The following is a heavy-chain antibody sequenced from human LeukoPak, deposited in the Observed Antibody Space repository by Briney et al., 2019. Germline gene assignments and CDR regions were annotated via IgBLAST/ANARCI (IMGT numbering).Heavy chain of an antibody. CDR3: ARGSLSDYGDYGVFDY. V-gene: IGHV1-2*04. CDR1: GYTFTGYY. D-gene: IGHD4-17*01. Sequence: GASVKVSCKASGYTFTGYYMHWVRQAPGQGLEWMGWINPNSGGTNYAQKFQGWVTMIRDTSISTAYMELRSLRSDDTAVYYCARGSLSDYGDYGVFDYWGQGTLVTVSS. J-gene: IGHJ4*02. CDR2: INPNSGGT.